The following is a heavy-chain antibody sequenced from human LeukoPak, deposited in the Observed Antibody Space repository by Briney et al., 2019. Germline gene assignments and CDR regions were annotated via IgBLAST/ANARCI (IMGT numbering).Heavy chain of an antibody. J-gene: IGHJ4*02. Sequence: GGSLRLSCAASGFTFSSYAMSWVRQAPGKGLEWVSTISGSRTYYADSVKGRFTISRDNSKNSLYLQMNSLRAEDTAVYYCARTTRYWGQGTLVTVSS. V-gene: IGHV3-23*01. CDR1: GFTFSSYA. CDR2: ISGSRT. D-gene: IGHD1-7*01. CDR3: ARTTRY.